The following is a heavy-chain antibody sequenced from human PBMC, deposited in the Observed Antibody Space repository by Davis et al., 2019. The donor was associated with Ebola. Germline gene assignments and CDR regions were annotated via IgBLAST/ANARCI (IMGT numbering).Heavy chain of an antibody. V-gene: IGHV4-39*02. CDR3: ARDGGGRELVLLNWFDP. CDR2: IYYSGST. CDR1: AGSISSSSYY. J-gene: IGHJ5*02. Sequence: MPSETLSLTCTVSAGSISSSSYYWGWIRQPPGKGLEWIGSIYYSGSTYYNPSLKSRVTISVDTSKNQFSLKLSSVTAADTAVYYCARDGGGRELVLLNWFDPWGQGTLVTVSS. D-gene: IGHD6-6*01.